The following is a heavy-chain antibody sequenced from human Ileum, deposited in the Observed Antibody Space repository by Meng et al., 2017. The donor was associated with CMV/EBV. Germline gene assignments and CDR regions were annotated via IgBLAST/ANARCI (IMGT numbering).Heavy chain of an antibody. V-gene: IGHV3-74*01. CDR1: GFDFGAYW. D-gene: IGHD6-19*01. Sequence: GESLKISCAASGFDFGAYWMHWARQAPGKGPEWVSRINHDGSHTWYADSVKGRFTIAKDNARNKIYLQMSSLRAEDTAVYYCVREEAVVAARGIRFEPWGQGTLVTVSS. CDR3: VREEAVVAARGIRFEP. J-gene: IGHJ5*02. CDR2: INHDGSHT.